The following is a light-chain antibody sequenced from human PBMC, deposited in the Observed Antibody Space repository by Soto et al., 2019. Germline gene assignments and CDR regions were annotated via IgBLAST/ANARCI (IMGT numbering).Light chain of an antibody. V-gene: IGLV3-1*01. CDR2: QDN. CDR3: QAWDSTTAV. Sequence: SYELTQSPSVSVSPGQTASITCSGDKLGDKYACWYQQKPGQSPVLVIYQDNQRPSGIPERFSGSNSGNTATLAITGTQAMDEADYYCQAWDSTTAVFGTGTKLTVL. J-gene: IGLJ1*01. CDR1: KLGDKY.